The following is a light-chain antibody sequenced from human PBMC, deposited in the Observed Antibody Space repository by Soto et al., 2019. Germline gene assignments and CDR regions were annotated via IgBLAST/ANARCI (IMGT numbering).Light chain of an antibody. J-gene: IGKJ1*01. V-gene: IGKV1-5*03. CDR1: QSISSW. CDR2: KAS. Sequence: DIPMTQSPSTLSASVGDRVTITCRASQSISSWLAWYQQKPGKAPKLLIYKASSLESGVPSRFSGSGSGTESTLTISSRQPDDFATYYCKQYNSYPWTFGQGTKVEIK. CDR3: KQYNSYPWT.